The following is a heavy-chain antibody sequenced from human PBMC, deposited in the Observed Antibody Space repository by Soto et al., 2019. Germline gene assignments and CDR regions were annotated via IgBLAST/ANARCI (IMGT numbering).Heavy chain of an antibody. CDR3: VHRPRKVGPVRGGFDY. CDR2: IYWDDDK. V-gene: IGHV2-5*02. J-gene: IGHJ4*02. D-gene: IGHD1-26*01. Sequence: QITLKESGPTLVKPTQTLTLTCSFSGFSLSTSGVGVGWIRQPPGKALEWLALIYWDDDKRYSPSLKSRLTITKDTSKNQVVLTMTNMDPVDTATYFCVHRPRKVGPVRGGFDYWGQGTLVTVSS. CDR1: GFSLSTSGVG.